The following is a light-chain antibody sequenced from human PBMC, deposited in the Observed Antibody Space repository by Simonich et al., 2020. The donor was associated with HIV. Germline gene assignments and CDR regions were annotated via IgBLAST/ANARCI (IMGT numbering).Light chain of an antibody. J-gene: IGLJ3*02. CDR3: CSYAGSSPWV. CDR2: DVS. CDR1: SSDVGGYNY. V-gene: IGLV2-23*02. Sequence: QSALTQPASVSGSPGQSITISCTGTSSDVGGYNYVSWYQQHPVKAPKLMIYDVSRRPSGCSNRFSGSKSGNTASLTISGLQAEDEADYYCCSYAGSSPWVFGGGTKLTVL.